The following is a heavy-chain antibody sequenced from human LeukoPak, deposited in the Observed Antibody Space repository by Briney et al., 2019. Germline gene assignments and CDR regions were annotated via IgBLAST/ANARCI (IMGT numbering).Heavy chain of an antibody. J-gene: IGHJ4*02. CDR2: IIPILGIA. CDR3: ARTGIAVAGTLVVY. D-gene: IGHD6-19*01. V-gene: IGHV1-69*04. CDR1: GGTLSSYA. Sequence: GTSVKVSCKASGGTLSSYAISWVRQAPGQGLEWMGRIIPILGIASYAQKLQGRVTITADKSTSTAYMDLTSLRSEDTAVYYCARTGIAVAGTLVVYWGQGDLVTVSS.